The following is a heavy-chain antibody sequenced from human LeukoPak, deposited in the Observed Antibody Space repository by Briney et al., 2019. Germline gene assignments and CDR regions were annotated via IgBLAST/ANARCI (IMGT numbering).Heavy chain of an antibody. CDR1: GGSISSSHYF. J-gene: IGHJ4*02. CDR3: ARHYCSGTTCHFDY. CDR2: IYYSGST. D-gene: IGHD2-2*01. Sequence: SETLSLTCTVSGGSISSSHYFWGWIRQPPGKGLEWIGSIYYSGSTYYYPSLKSRVTISVDTSKNQFSLKLSSVTAADTAVYYCARHYCSGTTCHFDYWGQGTLVTVSS. V-gene: IGHV4-39*01.